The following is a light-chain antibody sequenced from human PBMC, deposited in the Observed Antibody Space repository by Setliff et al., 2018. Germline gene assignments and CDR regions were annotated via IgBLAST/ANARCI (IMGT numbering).Light chain of an antibody. CDR2: AAS. CDR3: CSYTNRATYV. V-gene: IGLV2-14*03. CDR1: SSDIGGTNY. J-gene: IGLJ1*01. Sequence: QSALAQPASVSGSLGQSITISCIGTSSDIGGTNYVSWYQQLPGEAPQLIIYAASDRPSGVSHRFSGSKSGNTASLTISGLQAEDEADYYCCSYTNRATYVFGTGTKVTVL.